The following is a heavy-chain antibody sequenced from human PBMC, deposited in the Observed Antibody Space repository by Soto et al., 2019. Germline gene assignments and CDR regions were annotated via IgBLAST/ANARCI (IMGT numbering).Heavy chain of an antibody. CDR1: GFTVSSNY. V-gene: IGHV3-53*04. Sequence: GGSLRLSCAASGFTVSSNYMSWVRQAPGKGLEWVSVIYSGGSTYYADSVKGRFTISRHNSKNTLYLQMNSLRAEDTAVYYCARDRGVVVPANYYYGMDVWGQGTTVTVSS. CDR3: ARDRGVVVPANYYYGMDV. D-gene: IGHD2-2*01. J-gene: IGHJ6*02. CDR2: IYSGGST.